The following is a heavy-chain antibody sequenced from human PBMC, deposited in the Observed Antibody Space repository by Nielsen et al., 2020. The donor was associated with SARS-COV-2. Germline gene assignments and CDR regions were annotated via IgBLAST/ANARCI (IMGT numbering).Heavy chain of an antibody. CDR1: GYTFTSYG. CDR2: ISAYNGNT. CDR3: ARALIGEDSSGVGYFDY. V-gene: IGHV1-18*01. Sequence: ASVKVSCKASGYTFTSYGISWVRQAPGQGLEWMGWISAYNGNTNYAQKLQGRVTMTTDTSTSTAYMELRSLRSDDTAVYYCARALIGEDSSGVGYFDYWGQGTLVTVSS. D-gene: IGHD3-22*01. J-gene: IGHJ4*02.